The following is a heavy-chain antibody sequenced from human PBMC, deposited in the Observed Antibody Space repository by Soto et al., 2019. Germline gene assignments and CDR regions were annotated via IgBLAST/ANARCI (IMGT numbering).Heavy chain of an antibody. CDR3: ARDSTPYYDFWSGYLGDDYYYGMDV. D-gene: IGHD3-3*01. Sequence: GGSLRLSCAASGFTFSSYSMNWVRQAPGKGLEWVSSISSSSSYIYYADSVKGRFTISRDNAKNSLYLQMNSLRAEDTAVYYCARDSTPYYDFWSGYLGDDYYYGMDVSGQGTTVTVSS. CDR2: ISSSSSYI. CDR1: GFTFSSYS. J-gene: IGHJ6*02. V-gene: IGHV3-21*01.